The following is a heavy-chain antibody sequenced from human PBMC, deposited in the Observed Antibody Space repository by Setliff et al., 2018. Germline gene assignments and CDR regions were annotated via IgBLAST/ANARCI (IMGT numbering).Heavy chain of an antibody. CDR2: IDYTGNT. Sequence: NPSETLSLTCTASGGSISTDHYYWGWIRQPPGKGLEWIGSIDYTGNTWHNPSLKSRVTISVDTSKNQSSLNLSSVTAADTAVYYCAAPGGGSYRFWGQGTLVTVSS. D-gene: IGHD1-26*01. V-gene: IGHV4-39*01. CDR3: AAPGGGSYRF. CDR1: GGSISTDHYY. J-gene: IGHJ4*02.